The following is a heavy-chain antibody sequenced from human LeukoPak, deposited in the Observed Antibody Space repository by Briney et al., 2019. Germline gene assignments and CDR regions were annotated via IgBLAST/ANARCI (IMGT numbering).Heavy chain of an antibody. CDR3: ARVENSPAVVPAAIDLYYYYYYMDV. D-gene: IGHD2-2*02. J-gene: IGHJ6*03. CDR1: GFTFSSYW. V-gene: IGHV3-7*01. Sequence: PGGSLRLSCAASGFTFSSYWMSWVRQAPGKGLEWVANIKQDGSEKYYVDSVKGRFTISRDNAKNSLYLQMNSLRAEDTAVYYCARVENSPAVVPAAIDLYYYYYYMDVWGKGTTVTVSS. CDR2: IKQDGSEK.